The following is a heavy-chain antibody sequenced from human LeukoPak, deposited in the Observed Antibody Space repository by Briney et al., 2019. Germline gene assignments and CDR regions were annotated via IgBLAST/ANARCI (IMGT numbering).Heavy chain of an antibody. CDR2: IYYSGST. D-gene: IGHD3-10*01. V-gene: IGHV4-61*01. CDR3: AAPSPLLWFGEPQASRSPHYYYYGMDV. Sequence: SETLSLTCTVSGGSVSSGSYYWSWIRQPPGKGLEWIGYIYYSGSTNYNPSLKSRVTISVDTSKNQFSLKLSSVTAEDTAVYYCAAPSPLLWFGEPQASRSPHYYYYGMDVWGQGTTVTVSS. CDR1: GGSVSSGSYY. J-gene: IGHJ6*02.